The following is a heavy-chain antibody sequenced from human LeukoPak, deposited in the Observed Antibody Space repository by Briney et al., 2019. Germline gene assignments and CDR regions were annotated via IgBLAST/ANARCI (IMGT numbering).Heavy chain of an antibody. CDR2: INHSGST. V-gene: IGHV4-34*01. D-gene: IGHD2-15*01. Sequence: PSETLSLTCAVYGGSFSGYYWSWIRQPPGKGLEWIGEINHSGSTNYNPSPKSRVTISVDTSKNQLSLKLSSVTAADTAVYYCARTTEGYCRGRSCYSYYYYMDVWGKGTTVTVSS. J-gene: IGHJ6*03. CDR1: GGSFSGYY. CDR3: ARTTEGYCRGRSCYSYYYYMDV.